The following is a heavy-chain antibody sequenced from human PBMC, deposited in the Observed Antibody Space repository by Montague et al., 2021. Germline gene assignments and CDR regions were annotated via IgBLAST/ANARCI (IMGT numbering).Heavy chain of an antibody. CDR3: ARNLASAAPGAFDI. CDR2: ITLDGNST. D-gene: IGHD6-13*01. CDR1: GFSFSSYW. Sequence: SLRLSCAASGFSFSSYWMHWVRQAPGKGLLWVSRITLDGNSTTFAGSVKGRFTTSRDNAKATLYLQMNSLRVEDTAVYYCARNLASAAPGAFDIWGQGTMVTVSS. J-gene: IGHJ3*02. V-gene: IGHV3-74*01.